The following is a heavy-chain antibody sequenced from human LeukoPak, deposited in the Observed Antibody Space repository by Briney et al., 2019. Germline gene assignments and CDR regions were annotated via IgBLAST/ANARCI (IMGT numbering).Heavy chain of an antibody. CDR1: GGSISSYY. Sequence: SETLSLTCTVSGGSISSYYWSWIRQPPGKRLEWIGYIYSSGSTNYSPSLKSRVTISVDTSKNQFSLKLSSVTAADTAVYYCARGSSSGWYDFDYWGQGTLVTVSS. D-gene: IGHD6-19*01. CDR3: ARGSSSGWYDFDY. CDR2: IYSSGST. J-gene: IGHJ4*02. V-gene: IGHV4-59*01.